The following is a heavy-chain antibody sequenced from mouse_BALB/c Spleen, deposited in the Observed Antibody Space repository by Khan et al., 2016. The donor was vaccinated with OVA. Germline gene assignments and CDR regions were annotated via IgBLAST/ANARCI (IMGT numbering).Heavy chain of an antibody. CDR3: ARCLYGSSYDYYAMDY. V-gene: IGHV5-6*01. CDR2: ISTSGRYT. Sequence: EVELVESGGDLVKPGGSLKLSCAASGFTFSSYGMSWVRQTPDKRLEWVAIISTSGRYTYYPDSVKGRFTIPRENAKNTLYLQMSSLKSEDTAMYYCARCLYGSSYDYYAMDYWGQGTSVTVSS. J-gene: IGHJ4*01. CDR1: GFTFSSYG. D-gene: IGHD1-1*01.